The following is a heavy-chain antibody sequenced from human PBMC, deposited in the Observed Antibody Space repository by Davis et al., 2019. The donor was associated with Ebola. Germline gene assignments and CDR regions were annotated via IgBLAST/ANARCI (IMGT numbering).Heavy chain of an antibody. D-gene: IGHD3-9*01. CDR2: IKQDGSAN. CDR1: GFTFSSYW. J-gene: IGHJ6*02. Sequence: GGSLRLSCAASGFTFSSYWMSWVRQAPGKGLEWVANIKQDGSANYYVDSVKGRFTISSDNAKNSLYLQMNSLRAEDTAVYYCARDFYDILTGYYNRGGRYYYYYGMDVWGQGTTVTVSS. CDR3: ARDFYDILTGYYNRGGRYYYYYGMDV. V-gene: IGHV3-7*03.